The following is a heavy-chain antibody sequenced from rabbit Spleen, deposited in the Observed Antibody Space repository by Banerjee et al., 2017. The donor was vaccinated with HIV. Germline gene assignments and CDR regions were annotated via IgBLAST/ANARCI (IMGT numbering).Heavy chain of an antibody. Sequence: GFTLSYYYMNWVRQAPGKGLEWIDYIDPVFGITYYANWVNGRFSISKTSSTTVTLQMTSLTATDTATYFCARDSSSAYAFHLWGPGTLVTVS. CDR3: ARDSSSAYAFHL. D-gene: IGHD1-1*01. J-gene: IGHJ4*01. CDR1: GFTLSYYY. V-gene: IGHV1S40*01. CDR2: IDPVFGIT.